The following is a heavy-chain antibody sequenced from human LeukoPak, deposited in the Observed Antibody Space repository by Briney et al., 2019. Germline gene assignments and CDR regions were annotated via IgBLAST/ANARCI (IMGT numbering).Heavy chain of an antibody. CDR3: ARDKLYDYVWGSYRYGYSAFDY. J-gene: IGHJ4*02. CDR1: RTPVAPSV. D-gene: IGHD3-16*02. Sequence: SVKVSCSPSRTPVAPSVATTVRGAPGQGLEWMGGIIPIFGTANYAQKFQGRVTITADESTSTAYMELSSLRSEDTAVYYSARDKLYDYVWGSYRYGYSAFDYWGQGTLVTVSA. CDR2: IIPIFGTA. V-gene: IGHV1-69*13.